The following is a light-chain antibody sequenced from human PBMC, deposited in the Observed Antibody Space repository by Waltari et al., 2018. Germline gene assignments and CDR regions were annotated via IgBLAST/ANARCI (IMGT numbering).Light chain of an antibody. J-gene: IGKJ2*01. CDR1: QSISGW. Sequence: DIQMTQSPSPLSASVGDTVTVTGRASQSISGWLAWYQQKPGKAPKLLIYDASSLESGVPSRFSGSGSGTEFTLTISSLQPDDFATYYCQQYNTHFYTFGQGTKLEIK. V-gene: IGKV1-5*01. CDR2: DAS. CDR3: QQYNTHFYT.